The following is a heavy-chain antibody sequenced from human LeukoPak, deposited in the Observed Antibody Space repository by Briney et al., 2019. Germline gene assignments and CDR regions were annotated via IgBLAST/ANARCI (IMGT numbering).Heavy chain of an antibody. V-gene: IGHV3-30*02. Sequence: GGSLRLSCAASGFTFSSYGMHWVRQAPGKGLEWVAFIRYDGSNKYYADSVKGRFTISRDNSKNTLYLQMNSLRAEDTAVYYCAKDEIRIAARPRAGFDYWGQGTLATVSS. CDR3: AKDEIRIAARPRAGFDY. J-gene: IGHJ4*02. D-gene: IGHD6-6*01. CDR1: GFTFSSYG. CDR2: IRYDGSNK.